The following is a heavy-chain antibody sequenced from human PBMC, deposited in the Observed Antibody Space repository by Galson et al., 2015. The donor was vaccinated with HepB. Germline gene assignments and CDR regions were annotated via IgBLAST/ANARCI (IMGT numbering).Heavy chain of an antibody. V-gene: IGHV4-61*02. CDR1: GDSISSGDYY. D-gene: IGHD2-2*01. CDR3: ARELRYCFSTDCYASGFDS. CDR2: VDSSGGT. Sequence: TLSLTCTVSGDSISSGDYYWSWVRQPAERGLEWIGRVDSSGGTNYNPSLKSRVTMSGDTTRNQFALTLTVVTGADTAVYYCARELRYCFSTDCYASGFDSWGQGTLVTVSS. J-gene: IGHJ4*02.